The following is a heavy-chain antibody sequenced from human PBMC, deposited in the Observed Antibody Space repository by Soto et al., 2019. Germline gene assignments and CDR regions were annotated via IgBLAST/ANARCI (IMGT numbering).Heavy chain of an antibody. V-gene: IGHV3-30*18. CDR2: ISYDGSNK. D-gene: IGHD1-26*01. CDR1: GVSFSSYG. CDR3: AKAGGSGNYSDWFDP. Sequence: PGGGLRLACAASGVSFSSYGMHWVRQAPGKGLEWVAVISYDGSNKYYADSVKGRFTISRDNSKNTLYLQMNTLRAEDTAVYYCAKAGGSGNYSDWFDPWGQGTLVTVSS. J-gene: IGHJ5*02.